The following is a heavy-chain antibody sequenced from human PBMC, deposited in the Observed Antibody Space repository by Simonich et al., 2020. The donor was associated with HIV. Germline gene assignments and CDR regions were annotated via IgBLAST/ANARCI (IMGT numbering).Heavy chain of an antibody. Sequence: QVQLVESGGGVVQPGRSLRLSCAASGFTFSSYAMHWVRQAPGKGLEWVAVISYDGSKKYYADSVKGRFTISRDKSKNTRYRQMNSRRAEDTAVYYCASGGSISSVWADDYWGQGTLVTVSS. J-gene: IGHJ4*02. D-gene: IGHD3-16*01. CDR1: GFTFSSYA. CDR2: ISYDGSKK. CDR3: ASGGSISSVWADDY. V-gene: IGHV3-30*07.